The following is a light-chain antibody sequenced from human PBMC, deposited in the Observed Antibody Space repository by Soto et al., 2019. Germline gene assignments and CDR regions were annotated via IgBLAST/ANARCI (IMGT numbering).Light chain of an antibody. V-gene: IGKV3-20*01. CDR1: QSVSSN. Sequence: EIVLTQSPGTLSLSPGERATLSCRASQSVSSNLAWYQQKPGQAPRLLIYGASTRATGIPDRFSGGGSGTDFTLTISRLEPEDFAVYFCQQYAGPPTTFGQGTRLEIK. J-gene: IGKJ5*01. CDR3: QQYAGPPTT. CDR2: GAS.